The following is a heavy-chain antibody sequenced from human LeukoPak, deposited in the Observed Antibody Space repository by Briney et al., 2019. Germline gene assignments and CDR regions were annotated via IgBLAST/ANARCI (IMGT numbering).Heavy chain of an antibody. CDR3: AKDGGSDPDAFDI. D-gene: IGHD2-15*01. Sequence: GGSLRLSCAASGFTFSSYWMSWVRQAPGKGLEWVANIKQDGSEKYYVDSVKGRFTISRDNAKNSLYLQMNSLRAEDTAVYYCAKDGGSDPDAFDIWGQGTMVTVSS. CDR1: GFTFSSYW. J-gene: IGHJ3*02. CDR2: IKQDGSEK. V-gene: IGHV3-7*01.